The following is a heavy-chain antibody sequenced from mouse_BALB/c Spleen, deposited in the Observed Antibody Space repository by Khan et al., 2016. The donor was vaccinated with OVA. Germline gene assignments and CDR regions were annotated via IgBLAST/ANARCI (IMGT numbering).Heavy chain of an antibody. V-gene: IGHV1S137*01. D-gene: IGHD1-1*01. J-gene: IGHJ3*01. CDR2: ISTYNGDV. Sequence: QVQLKQSGAELVKPGVSVKISCKGSGYTFTDFTIHWVKQSHGKSLEWMGVISTYNGDVTYNQKFKGKATMTVDKSSSTTYMELDRLTYEDSAYYCCTRGAWGGRFAYWGQGTLVTVSA. CDR3: TRGAWGGRFAY. CDR1: GYTFTDFT.